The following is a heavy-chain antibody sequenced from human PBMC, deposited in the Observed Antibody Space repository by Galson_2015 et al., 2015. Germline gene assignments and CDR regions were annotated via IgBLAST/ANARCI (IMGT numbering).Heavy chain of an antibody. V-gene: IGHV4-39*07. CDR1: GGSISSSSYY. CDR2: IYYSGST. Sequence: SETLSLTCPVSGGSISSSSYYWGWIRQPPGKGLEWIGSIYYSGSTYYNPSLKSRVTISVDTSKNQFSLKLSSVTAADTAVYYCARDLLKLGARFDYWGQGTLVTVSS. D-gene: IGHD1-26*01. J-gene: IGHJ4*02. CDR3: ARDLLKLGARFDY.